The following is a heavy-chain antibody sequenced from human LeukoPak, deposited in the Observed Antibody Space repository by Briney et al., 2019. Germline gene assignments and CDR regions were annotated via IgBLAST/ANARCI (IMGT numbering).Heavy chain of an antibody. Sequence: SETLSLTCTVSGGSISSSSYYWGWIRQPPGKGLEWIGSIYYSGSTYYNPSLKSRVTISVGTSKNQFSLKLSSVTAADTAVYCCARGIAAAGIGGYYFDYWGQGTLVTVSS. D-gene: IGHD6-13*01. CDR3: ARGIAAAGIGGYYFDY. V-gene: IGHV4-39*01. J-gene: IGHJ4*02. CDR1: GGSISSSSYY. CDR2: IYYSGST.